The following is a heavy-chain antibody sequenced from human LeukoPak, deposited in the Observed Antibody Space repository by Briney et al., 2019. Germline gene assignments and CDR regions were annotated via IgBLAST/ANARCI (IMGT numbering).Heavy chain of an antibody. J-gene: IGHJ4*02. CDR1: GVTFSSYA. CDR3: AKGPLIEVAGTTWDY. CDR2: ISGSGYST. V-gene: IGHV3-23*01. Sequence: SGGSLRLSCAASGVTFSSYAMGWVRQFPGKGLEWVSAISGSGYSTYYADSVKGRFTISRDNSKNTLHLQMNSLRAEDTAVYYCAKGPLIEVAGTTWDYWGQGTLVTVYS. D-gene: IGHD6-19*01.